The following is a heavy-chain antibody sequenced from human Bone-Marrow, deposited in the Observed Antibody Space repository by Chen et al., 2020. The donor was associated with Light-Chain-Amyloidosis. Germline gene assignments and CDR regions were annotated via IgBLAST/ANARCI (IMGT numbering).Heavy chain of an antibody. CDR3: TQDGVPGGADF. CDR2: FDYNSGRK. CDR1: GFTYKKWA. J-gene: IGHJ4*02. Sequence: EVQMVESGGGLVQPGRSLRLSCVTSGFTYKKWAIHWVRQAPGKGLEWVLGFDYNSGRKDYADSVRGRFTVSSDSSKNSLFLEMNSLRVEDTALYYCTQDGVPGGADFWGPGTMVTVSS. V-gene: IGHV3-9*01. D-gene: IGHD1-1*01.